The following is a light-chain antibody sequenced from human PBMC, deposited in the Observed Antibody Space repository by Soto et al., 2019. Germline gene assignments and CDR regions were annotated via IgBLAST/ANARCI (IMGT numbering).Light chain of an antibody. CDR2: EVS. V-gene: IGLV2-8*01. J-gene: IGLJ1*01. Sequence: QSVLTQPPSASGSPGQSVTISCTGTSSDVGGYNYVSWYQQHPGKAPKLMIYEVSKRPSGVSDRFSGSKSGNTASLTVSGLQAEDEADYYCSSYAGSNYYVFGTGTKVTVL. CDR1: SSDVGGYNY. CDR3: SSYAGSNYYV.